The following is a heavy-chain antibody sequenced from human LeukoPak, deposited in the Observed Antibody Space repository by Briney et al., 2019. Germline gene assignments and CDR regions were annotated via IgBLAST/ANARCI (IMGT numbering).Heavy chain of an antibody. CDR2: ISAYNGNT. V-gene: IGHV1-18*01. Sequence: ASVKVSCKASGYTFTSYGISWVRQAPGQGLEWMGWISAYNGNTNYAQKLQGRVTMTTDTSTSTAYMELRSLRSDDTAVYYCARAWVVVPAAIDYYYMDVWGKGTTVTVSS. CDR3: ARAWVVVPAAIDYYYMDV. CDR1: GYTFTSYG. J-gene: IGHJ6*03. D-gene: IGHD2-2*02.